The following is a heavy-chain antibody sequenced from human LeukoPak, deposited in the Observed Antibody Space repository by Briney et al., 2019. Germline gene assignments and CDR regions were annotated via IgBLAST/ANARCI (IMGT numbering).Heavy chain of an antibody. Sequence: PETLSLTCTVHAGPFSGFYWSWIRQPPGEGLEWLGEINHSGSTTYNPSLTSRVTISVDTSKTQFSLRLSSVTAADTAIYYCARWVPAAGNYYYGLDVWGQGTTVTVSS. V-gene: IGHV4-34*01. CDR3: ARWVPAAGNYYYGLDV. CDR1: AGPFSGFY. D-gene: IGHD6-13*01. CDR2: INHSGST. J-gene: IGHJ6*02.